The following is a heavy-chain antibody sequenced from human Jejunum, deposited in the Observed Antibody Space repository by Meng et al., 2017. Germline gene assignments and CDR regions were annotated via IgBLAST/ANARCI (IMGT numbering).Heavy chain of an antibody. V-gene: IGHV3-23*01. J-gene: IGHJ4*02. CDR1: GFILSTYA. CDR3: ATQNFDY. Sequence: GESLKISCAASGFILSTYAMSWVRQTLEKGLEWVSTIRASADSTYYAGSVKGRFTISRDDSKNTLYLQMNGLRADDTAKYYCATQNFDYWGQGEVVTVSS. CDR2: IRASADST.